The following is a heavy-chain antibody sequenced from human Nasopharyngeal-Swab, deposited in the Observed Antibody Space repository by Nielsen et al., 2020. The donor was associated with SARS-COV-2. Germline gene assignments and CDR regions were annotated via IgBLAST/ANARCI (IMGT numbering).Heavy chain of an antibody. CDR1: GGSISSYY. D-gene: IGHD3-10*01. V-gene: IGHV4-34*01. CDR2: INHSGST. Sequence: SETLSLTCTVSGGSISSYYWSWIRQPPGKGLEWIGEINHSGSTNYNPSLKSRVTISVDTSKNQFSLKLSSVTAADTAVYYCARRVRPGSYWFDPWGQGTLVTVSS. CDR3: ARRVRPGSYWFDP. J-gene: IGHJ5*02.